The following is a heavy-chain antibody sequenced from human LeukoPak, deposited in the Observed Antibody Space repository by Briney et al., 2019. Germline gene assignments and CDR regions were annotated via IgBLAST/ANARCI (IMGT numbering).Heavy chain of an antibody. V-gene: IGHV3-21*01. CDR1: GFTFSSYS. D-gene: IGHD1-26*01. CDR2: ISSSSSYI. J-gene: IGHJ4*02. Sequence: GGSLRLSCAASGFTFSSYSMNWVRQAPGKGLEWVSSISSSSSYIYYADSVKGRFTISRDNAKSSLYLQMNSLRAEDTAVYYCASFGPHEWELRDYWGQGTLVTVSS. CDR3: ASFGPHEWELRDY.